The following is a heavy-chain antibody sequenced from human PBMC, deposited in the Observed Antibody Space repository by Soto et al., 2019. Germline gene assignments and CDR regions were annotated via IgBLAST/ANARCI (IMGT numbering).Heavy chain of an antibody. CDR1: GFTFSTYW. V-gene: IGHV3-74*01. J-gene: IGHJ6*02. CDR3: TREDFWRMDV. Sequence: GGSLRLCCVASGFTFSTYWMDGVRQTPGEGLVWVSNTNRDGSVTTYSDSVKGRFTISRDNAKNSLYLQMNSLRAEDAGLYYCTREDFWRMDVWGQGTTVTVSS. CDR2: TNRDGSVT. D-gene: IGHD3-3*01.